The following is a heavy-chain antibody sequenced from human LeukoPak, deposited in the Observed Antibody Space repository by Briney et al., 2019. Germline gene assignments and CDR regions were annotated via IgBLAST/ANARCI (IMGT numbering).Heavy chain of an antibody. Sequence: GGSLRLSCASSGFTFSAYHMDWVRQAPGKGLEWISFISTDSGTLYYADSVKGRFTISRNNAANSLYLQMNNLRDEDTAVYYCARRDPFDYWGQGTMVTVSS. CDR1: GFTFSAYH. CDR2: ISTDSGTL. J-gene: IGHJ4*02. V-gene: IGHV3-48*02. CDR3: ARRDPFDY.